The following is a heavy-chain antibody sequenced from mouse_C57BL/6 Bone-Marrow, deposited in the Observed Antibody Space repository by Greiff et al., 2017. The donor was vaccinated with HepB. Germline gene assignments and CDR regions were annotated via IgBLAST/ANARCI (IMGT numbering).Heavy chain of an antibody. CDR1: GFTFSDYG. V-gene: IGHV5-17*01. Sequence: EVKLVESGGGLVKPGGSLKLSCAASGFTFSDYGMHWVRQAPEKGLEWVAYISSGSSTIYYADTVKGRFTISRDNAKNTLFLQMTSLRSEDTAMYYCARGHGYAMDYWGQRTSVTVSS. CDR2: ISSGSSTI. J-gene: IGHJ4*01. CDR3: ARGHGYAMDY.